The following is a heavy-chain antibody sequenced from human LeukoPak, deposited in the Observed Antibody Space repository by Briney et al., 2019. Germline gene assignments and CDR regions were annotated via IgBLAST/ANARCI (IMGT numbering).Heavy chain of an antibody. V-gene: IGHV1-3*01. CDR2: INAGNGNT. CDR3: ARGGGWYQLLYGLDY. Sequence: ASVKVSCKAPGYTFTSYAMHWVRQAPGQRLEWMGWINAGNGNTKYSQKFQGRVTITRDTSASTAYMELSSLRSEDTAVYYCARGGGWYQLLYGLDYWGQGTLVTVSS. CDR1: GYTFTSYA. D-gene: IGHD2-2*02. J-gene: IGHJ4*02.